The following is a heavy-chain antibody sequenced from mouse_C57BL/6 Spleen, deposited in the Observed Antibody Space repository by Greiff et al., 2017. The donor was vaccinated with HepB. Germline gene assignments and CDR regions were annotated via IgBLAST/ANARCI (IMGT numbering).Heavy chain of an antibody. J-gene: IGHJ3*01. CDR2: IYPRSGNT. D-gene: IGHD2-14*01. Sequence: QVQLQQSGAELARPGASVKLSCKASGYTFTSYGISWVKQRTGQGLEWIGEIYPRSGNTYYNEKFKGKATLTADKSSSTAYMELRSLTSEDSAVYFCARSRGYPALFAYWGQGTLVTVSA. CDR3: ARSRGYPALFAY. V-gene: IGHV1-81*01. CDR1: GYTFTSYG.